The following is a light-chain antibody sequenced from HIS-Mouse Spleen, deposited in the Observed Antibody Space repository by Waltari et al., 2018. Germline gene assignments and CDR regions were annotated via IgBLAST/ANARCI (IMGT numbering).Light chain of an antibody. CDR3: QQLNSYPLT. CDR1: QGISSY. CDR2: AAS. Sequence: DIQLTQSPSFLSASVGDRVTITCRASQGISSYLAWYQQKPGKAPKLLIYAASTLQSGVPSRFRGSESGTEFTHTISSRQPEDFATYYCQQLNSYPLTFGGGTKVESK. J-gene: IGKJ4*01. V-gene: IGKV1-9*01.